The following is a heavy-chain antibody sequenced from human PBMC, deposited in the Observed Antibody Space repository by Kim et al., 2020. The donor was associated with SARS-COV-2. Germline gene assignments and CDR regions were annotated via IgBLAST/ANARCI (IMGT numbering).Heavy chain of an antibody. CDR2: INHSGST. V-gene: IGHV4-34*01. D-gene: IGHD6-13*01. Sequence: SETLSLTCAVYGGFFSGYYWNWIRQPPGKGLEWIGEINHSGSTNYNPSLKSRVTISVDTSKNQFSLKLSSVTAADTAVYYCARGCWWGYSSSCMFDYWGQGTLVIVSS. CDR1: GGFFSGYY. CDR3: ARGCWWGYSSSCMFDY. J-gene: IGHJ4*02.